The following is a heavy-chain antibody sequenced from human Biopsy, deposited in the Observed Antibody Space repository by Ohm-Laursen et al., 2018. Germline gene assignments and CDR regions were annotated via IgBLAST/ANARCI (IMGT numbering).Heavy chain of an antibody. CDR3: ARGYSRRVSIFEASIYWFDT. CDR1: GYSFSTYD. J-gene: IGHJ5*02. CDR2: MIPSSGRT. V-gene: IGHV1-8*01. Sequence: SSVSLSCKASGYSFSTYDVNWVRQARGPGLEWMGWMIPSSGRTGYAQRFQGRVTLTMNTSISTAYMELSGLRSEDTAVYFCARGYSRRVSIFEASIYWFDTWGQGTLVTVSS. D-gene: IGHD6-6*01.